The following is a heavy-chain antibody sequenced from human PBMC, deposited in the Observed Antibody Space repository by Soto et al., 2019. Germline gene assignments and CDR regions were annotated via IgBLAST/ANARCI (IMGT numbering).Heavy chain of an antibody. Sequence: QVHLQESGPGLVKPSQTLSLYCAVSGASISSDAYHWRWIRLHPGKGLEWVGFISSRGSTYYNPSLKGRLTISADTSKSQFSLHQPYVTAADTAMYFCARYRITGTWSKFDYWGQGTLVTVSS. J-gene: IGHJ4*02. V-gene: IGHV4-31*11. D-gene: IGHD1-20*01. CDR2: ISSRGST. CDR1: GASISSDAYH. CDR3: ARYRITGTWSKFDY.